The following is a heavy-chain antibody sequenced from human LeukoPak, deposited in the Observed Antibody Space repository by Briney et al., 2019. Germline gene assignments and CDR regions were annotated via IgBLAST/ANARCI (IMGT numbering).Heavy chain of an antibody. J-gene: IGHJ4*02. CDR2: ISAYKGNT. V-gene: IGHV1-18*01. D-gene: IGHD7-27*01. Sequence: SXKVSCKASGYTFXSYGISWVRQAPGQGLEWMGWISAYKGNTKYVQKLQGRVTMTTDTSTSTAYMELRSLRSDDTAVYYCARAEGLGTYFDCWGQGTLVTVSS. CDR1: GYTFXSYG. CDR3: ARAEGLGTYFDC.